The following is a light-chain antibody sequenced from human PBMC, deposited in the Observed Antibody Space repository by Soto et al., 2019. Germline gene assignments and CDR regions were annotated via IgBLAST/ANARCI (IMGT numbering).Light chain of an antibody. Sequence: EIVRTQSPVTLSVSPEERATLSCRARQNISNNLAWYQQRLGQAPRLLIYGASTRATGVPARFGGSGSGTEFTLTIRSLQSEDFAVYYCQEYHKWPLYSFGQGTKLEIK. CDR3: QEYHKWPLYS. CDR2: GAS. CDR1: QNISNN. J-gene: IGKJ2*03. V-gene: IGKV3-15*01.